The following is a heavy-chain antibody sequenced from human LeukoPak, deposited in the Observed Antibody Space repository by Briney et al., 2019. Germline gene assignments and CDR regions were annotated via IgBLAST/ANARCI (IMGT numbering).Heavy chain of an antibody. Sequence: ASVKVSCKASGGTFCSYAISWVRQAPGQGHEWMGRIIPILGIANYAQKFQGRVTITADKSTSTAYMELRSLRSDDTAVYYCARAAYGDYLGWWGQGTLVTVSS. J-gene: IGHJ4*02. V-gene: IGHV1-69*04. CDR2: IIPILGIA. D-gene: IGHD4-17*01. CDR1: GGTFCSYA. CDR3: ARAAYGDYLGW.